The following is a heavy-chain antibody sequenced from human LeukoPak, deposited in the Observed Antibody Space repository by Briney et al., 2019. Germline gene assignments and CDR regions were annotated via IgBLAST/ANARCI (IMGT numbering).Heavy chain of an antibody. CDR2: IYSSGST. Sequence: PSQTLSLTCTVSGGSISSGSYYWSWIRQPAGKGLEWIGRIYSSGSTKYNPSLTSRVTISVDMSKNPFSLKLSSVTAADPAVYYCASQTIFAEGAGIDYWGQGTLVTVSS. V-gene: IGHV4-61*02. CDR3: ASQTIFAEGAGIDY. J-gene: IGHJ4*02. D-gene: IGHD3-3*01. CDR1: GGSISSGSYY.